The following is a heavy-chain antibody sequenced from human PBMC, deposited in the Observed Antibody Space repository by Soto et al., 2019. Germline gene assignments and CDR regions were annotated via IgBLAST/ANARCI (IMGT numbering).Heavy chain of an antibody. CDR2: ISWDGGIT. J-gene: IGHJ4*02. D-gene: IGHD3-9*01. Sequence: GSLRLSCAASGFPFDAYTMHWVRQAPGKGLVWVSLISWDGGITNYVDSVKGRFTISRDNSKNSLYLQMNSLRTEDTAFYYCAKAAYDILTGRKRYFDSWGQGTLVTVSS. V-gene: IGHV3-43*01. CDR1: GFPFDAYT. CDR3: AKAAYDILTGRKRYFDS.